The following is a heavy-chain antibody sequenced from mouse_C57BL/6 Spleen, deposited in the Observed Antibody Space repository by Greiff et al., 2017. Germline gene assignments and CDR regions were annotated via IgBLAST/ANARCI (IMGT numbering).Heavy chain of an antibody. CDR1: GFNIKDDY. CDR3: TTGDGHYFDY. V-gene: IGHV14-4*01. Sequence: EVKLQESGAELVRPGASVKLSCTASGFNIKDDYMHWVKQRPEQGLEWIGWIDPENGDTEYASKFQGKATITADTSSNTAYLQLSSLTSEDTAVYYCTTGDGHYFDYWGQGTTLTVSS. D-gene: IGHD2-3*01. J-gene: IGHJ2*01. CDR2: IDPENGDT.